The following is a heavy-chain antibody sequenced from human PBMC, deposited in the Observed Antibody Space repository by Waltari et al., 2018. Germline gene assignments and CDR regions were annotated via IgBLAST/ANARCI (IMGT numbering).Heavy chain of an antibody. V-gene: IGHV1-69*12. J-gene: IGHJ6*03. CDR2: IIPMFGIP. CDR3: ATHKLGVSQHYYHMDV. D-gene: IGHD7-27*01. Sequence: HVQLVQSGAEVRTPGSSVKVSCKASGGPFGGYDISWVRLLPGQRLEWMGVIIPMFGIPDHSQKFQGRLTITADESTSTAYMELSRLTSEDTALYYCATHKLGVSQHYYHMDVWGKGTAVTISS. CDR1: GGPFGGYD.